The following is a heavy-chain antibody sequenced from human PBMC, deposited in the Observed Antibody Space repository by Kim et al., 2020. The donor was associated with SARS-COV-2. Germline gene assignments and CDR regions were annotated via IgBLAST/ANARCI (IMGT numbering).Heavy chain of an antibody. CDR1: GGSISSYY. CDR2: IYYSGST. J-gene: IGHJ6*02. CDR3: ARGGPDYYGMDV. D-gene: IGHD3-16*01. Sequence: SETLSLTCTVSGGSISSYYWSWIRQPPGKGLEWIGYIYYSGSTNYNPSLKSRVTISVDTSKNQFSLKLSSVTAADTAVYYCARGGPDYYGMDVWGQGTTVTVSS. V-gene: IGHV4-59*13.